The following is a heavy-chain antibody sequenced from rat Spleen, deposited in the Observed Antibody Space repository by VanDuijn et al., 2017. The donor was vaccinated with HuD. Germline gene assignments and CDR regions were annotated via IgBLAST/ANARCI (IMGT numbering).Heavy chain of an antibody. CDR1: GLSLSSNS. Sequence: QVQLKESGPGLVQPSQTLSLTCTVSGLSLSSNSVSWIRQPPGEGLEWMGIIWSNGGADYNSAFISRLSISRDTSKSQVFLEMNSLQTDDTAIYFCTRSYGGYTQHWFAYWGQGTLVTVSS. CDR3: TRSYGGYTQHWFAY. V-gene: IGHV2-47*01. D-gene: IGHD1-11*01. J-gene: IGHJ3*01. CDR2: IWSNGGA.